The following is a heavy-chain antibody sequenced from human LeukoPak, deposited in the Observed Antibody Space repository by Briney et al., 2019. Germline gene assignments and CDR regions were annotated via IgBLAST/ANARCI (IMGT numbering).Heavy chain of an antibody. CDR2: IIPLFGTA. V-gene: IGHV1-69*13. D-gene: IGHD3-22*01. J-gene: IGHJ4*02. CDR1: GGTFSRYG. CDR3: AREWDYHSNGYYFYY. Sequence: SVNVSCTASGGTFSRYGISWARQAPGQGLQWMGGIIPLFGTANYAQNFQGRVTITADESTSTAFMELSSLRSEDTAVYYCAREWDYHSNGYYFYYWGQGTLVTVSS.